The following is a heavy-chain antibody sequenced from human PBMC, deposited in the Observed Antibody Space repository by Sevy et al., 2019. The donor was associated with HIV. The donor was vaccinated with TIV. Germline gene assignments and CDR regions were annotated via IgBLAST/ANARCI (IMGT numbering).Heavy chain of an antibody. J-gene: IGHJ5*02. Sequence: GGSLRLSCAASGFTFSSYWMHWVRQAPGKGLVWVSRINSDGSSTSYADSVKGRFTISRDNAKNTLYLQMNSLRAEDTAVYYCARESPTKRANWFDPWGQGTLVTVSS. CDR3: ARESPTKRANWFDP. CDR2: INSDGSST. D-gene: IGHD2-2*01. V-gene: IGHV3-74*01. CDR1: GFTFSSYW.